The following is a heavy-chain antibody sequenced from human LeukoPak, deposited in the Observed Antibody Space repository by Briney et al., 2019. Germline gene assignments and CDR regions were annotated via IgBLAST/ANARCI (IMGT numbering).Heavy chain of an antibody. J-gene: IGHJ4*02. CDR2: IYHSGSA. Sequence: PSETLSLTCGVSGGSISSNNWWSWVRQPPGQGLEWIGEIYHSGSANYNPSLKSRVTISVDTSKNQFSLKLSSVTAADTAVYYCARYREMATIDYWGQGTLVTVSS. CDR3: ARYREMATIDY. D-gene: IGHD5-24*01. CDR1: GGSISSNNW. V-gene: IGHV4-4*02.